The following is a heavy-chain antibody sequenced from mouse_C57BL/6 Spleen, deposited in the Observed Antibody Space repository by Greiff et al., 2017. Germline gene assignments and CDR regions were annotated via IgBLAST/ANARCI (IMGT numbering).Heavy chain of an antibody. Sequence: VQLQQSGPELVKPGASVKISCKASGYAFSSYCMNWVKQRPGKGLEWVGRIYPGAGDTNYYGKLKGKSTLTADKSSSTAYMQLSSLTSEDSAVYFCSRIWGPYYFDYWGQGTTLTVSS. CDR3: SRIWGPYYFDY. V-gene: IGHV1-82*01. J-gene: IGHJ2*01. CDR2: IYPGAGDT. CDR1: GYAFSSYC.